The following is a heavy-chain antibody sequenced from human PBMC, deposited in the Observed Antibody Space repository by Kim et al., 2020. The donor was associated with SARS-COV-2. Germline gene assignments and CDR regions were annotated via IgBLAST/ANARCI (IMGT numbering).Heavy chain of an antibody. CDR1: GFTFSSYG. Sequence: GVSLRLSCAASGFTFSSYGMHWVRQAPGKGLEWVAVIWYDGSNKYYADSVKGRFTISRDNSKNTLYLQMNSLRAEDTAVYYCARDVSYYAVTTYSEPFDYWGQGTLVTVSS. CDR3: ARDVSYYAVTTYSEPFDY. CDR2: IWYDGSNK. V-gene: IGHV3-33*01. D-gene: IGHD3-10*01. J-gene: IGHJ4*02.